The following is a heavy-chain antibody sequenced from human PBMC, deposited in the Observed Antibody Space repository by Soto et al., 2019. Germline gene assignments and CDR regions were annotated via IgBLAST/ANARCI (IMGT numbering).Heavy chain of an antibody. CDR3: AKGRGGSGSLTPRVDF. Sequence: EVQLLESGGGLVQPGGSLRLSCAASGFTFNNYAMTWVRQAPGKGLEWVSAISGGGDTTSDADSVKGRFTVSRDGSKNKLYLQMSSLRAEDTALYYCAKGRGGSGSLTPRVDFWGQGTLVTVSS. J-gene: IGHJ4*02. CDR1: GFTFNNYA. V-gene: IGHV3-23*01. D-gene: IGHD3-10*01. CDR2: ISGGGDTT.